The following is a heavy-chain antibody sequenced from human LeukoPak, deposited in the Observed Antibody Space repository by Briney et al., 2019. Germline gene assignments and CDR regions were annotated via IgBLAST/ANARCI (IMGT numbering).Heavy chain of an antibody. CDR2: ISSSGSTI. V-gene: IGHV3-48*03. CDR1: GFTLSSYA. Sequence: GGSLRLSCAASGFTLSSYAMSWVRQAPGKGLEWVSYISSSGSTIYYADSVKGRFTISRDNAKNSLYLQMNSLRVEDTAVYYCARDSSGWYHWFDPWGQGTLVTVSS. D-gene: IGHD6-13*01. CDR3: ARDSSGWYHWFDP. J-gene: IGHJ5*02.